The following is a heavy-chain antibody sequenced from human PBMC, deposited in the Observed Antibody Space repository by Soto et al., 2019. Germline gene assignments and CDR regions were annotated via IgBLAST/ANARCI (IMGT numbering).Heavy chain of an antibody. D-gene: IGHD3-22*01. CDR1: GGTFSSYA. V-gene: IGHV1-69*13. J-gene: IGHJ6*02. CDR3: AFTYYYDSSGYSSGYYYYGMDV. CDR2: FIFIFCTA. Sequence: ASVKVSCKASGGTFSSYAISWVRQAPGQGLEWMGVFIFIFCTANYAQNFQGRVTITADESTSTAYLLLSSLRSEVTAVYYCAFTYYYDSSGYSSGYYYYGMDVWGQGTTVTVS.